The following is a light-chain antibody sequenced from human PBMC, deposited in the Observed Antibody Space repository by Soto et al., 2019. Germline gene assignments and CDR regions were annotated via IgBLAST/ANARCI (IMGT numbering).Light chain of an antibody. V-gene: IGKV1-33*01. CDR3: QQCDDLPLT. Sequence: DIRMTQSPSSLSASVGDRVTITCQASQDINNCLNWYQQSPGKAPKLLIYDASNLETGVPSRFSASGSGTDFSFTISSLQPDDIATYFCQQCDDLPLTFGGGTKVDIK. CDR2: DAS. CDR1: QDINNC. J-gene: IGKJ4*01.